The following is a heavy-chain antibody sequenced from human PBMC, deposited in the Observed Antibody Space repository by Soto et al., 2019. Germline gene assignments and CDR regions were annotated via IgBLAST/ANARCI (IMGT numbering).Heavy chain of an antibody. CDR2: IYYSGST. Sequence: LSLTCTVSGGSISSGGYYWSWIRQHPGKGLEWIGYIYYSGSTYYNPSLKSRVTISVDTPKNQFSLKLSSVTAADTAVYYCARGVDSSGPNDYWGQGXLVTVYS. D-gene: IGHD3-22*01. CDR3: ARGVDSSGPNDY. CDR1: GGSISSGGYY. V-gene: IGHV4-31*03. J-gene: IGHJ4*02.